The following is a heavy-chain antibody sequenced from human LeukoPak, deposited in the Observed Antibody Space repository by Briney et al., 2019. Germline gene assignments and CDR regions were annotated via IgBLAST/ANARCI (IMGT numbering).Heavy chain of an antibody. Sequence: SETLSLTCTVSGGSIRNYYWSWIRQPPGKGLEWIGYIYYSGNTNQNPSLKSRVTISVDTSKNQFSLKLSSVTAADTAVYYCARETTVTTLDYWGQGTLVTVSS. CDR1: GGSIRNYY. V-gene: IGHV4-59*01. D-gene: IGHD4-17*01. CDR3: ARETTVTTLDY. J-gene: IGHJ4*02. CDR2: IYYSGNT.